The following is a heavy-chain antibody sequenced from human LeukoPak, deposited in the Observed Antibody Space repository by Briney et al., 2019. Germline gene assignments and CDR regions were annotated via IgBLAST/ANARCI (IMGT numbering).Heavy chain of an antibody. V-gene: IGHV3-23*01. Sequence: GGSLRLSCAASGFTFSSYSMSWVRQAPGKGLEWVSAVSGSGSSTSYADSVKGRFTISRDNSKNTMYLQMNGLRAEDTAVYYCAKVFAVAAPYYFDYWGQGTLVTVSS. D-gene: IGHD6-19*01. CDR2: VSGSGSST. CDR3: AKVFAVAAPYYFDY. J-gene: IGHJ4*02. CDR1: GFTFSSYS.